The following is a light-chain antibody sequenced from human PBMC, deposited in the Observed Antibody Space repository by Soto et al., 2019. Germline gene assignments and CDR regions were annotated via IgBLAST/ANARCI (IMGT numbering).Light chain of an antibody. J-gene: IGKJ3*01. CDR2: GAS. CDR3: QQFSSSPGFA. V-gene: IGKV3-20*01. CDR1: QTVSSNY. Sequence: EIVLTQSPGTLSLSPGERATLSCRASQTVSSNYLAWYQQKPGQAPSLLIYGASSRATGIPDRFSGSGSGTDFTLTISRLGPEDFAVYYCQQFSSSPGFAFGPGTRVDIK.